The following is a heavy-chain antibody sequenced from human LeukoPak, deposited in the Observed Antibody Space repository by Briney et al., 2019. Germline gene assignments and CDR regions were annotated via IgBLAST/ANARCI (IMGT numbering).Heavy chain of an antibody. CDR3: ARALRDRIAVAGTGDYYYYGMDV. CDR2: MSPNSGNT. D-gene: IGHD6-19*01. V-gene: IGHV1-8*01. CDR1: GYTFTSYD. J-gene: IGHJ6*02. Sequence: ASVKVSCKASGYTFTSYDINWVRQATGQGLEWMGWMSPNSGNTGYAQKFQGRVTMTRNTSISTAYMELSSLRSEDTAVYYCARALRDRIAVAGTGDYYYYGMDVWGQGTTVTVSS.